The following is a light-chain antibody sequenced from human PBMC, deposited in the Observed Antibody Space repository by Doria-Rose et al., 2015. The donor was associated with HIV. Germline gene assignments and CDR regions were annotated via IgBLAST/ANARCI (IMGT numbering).Light chain of an antibody. V-gene: IGLV1-40*01. CDR2: GNI. CDR1: SSNIGAGYD. Sequence: QTVVTQEPSVSEAPGQRVTISCTGSSSNIGAGYDVHWYQQLPGTAPKLLIYGNIYRPSRVPDRISGSKSGTSASLAITGLQAEDEADYYCQSYDSSLSGYVFGTGTKVTVL. CDR3: QSYDSSLSGYV. J-gene: IGLJ1*01.